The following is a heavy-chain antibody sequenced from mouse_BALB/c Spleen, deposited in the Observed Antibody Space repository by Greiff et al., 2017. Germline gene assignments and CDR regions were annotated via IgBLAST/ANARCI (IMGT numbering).Heavy chain of an antibody. V-gene: IGHV1-69*02. D-gene: IGHD1-1*01. CDR1: GYTFTSYW. Sequence: VQLQQPGAELVRPGASVKLSCKASGYTFTSYWINWVKQRPGQGLEWIGNIYPSDSYTNYNQKFKDKATLTVDKSSSTAYMQLSSPTSEDSAVYYCTRIYGRVDDAMEYRGHGESDTVSP. CDR3: TRIYGRVDDAMEY. J-gene: IGHJ4*01. CDR2: IYPSDSYT.